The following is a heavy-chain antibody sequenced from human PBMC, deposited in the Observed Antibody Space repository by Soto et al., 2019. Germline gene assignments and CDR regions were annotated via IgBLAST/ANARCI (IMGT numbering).Heavy chain of an antibody. Sequence: ASVKVSCKASGYTFTSYGISWVRQAPGQGLEWMGWISAYNGNTNYAQKLQGRVTMTTDTSMSTAYMELRSLRSDDTAVYYCARGDRYDSSGYTADYWGQGTLVTVSS. CDR3: ARGDRYDSSGYTADY. J-gene: IGHJ4*02. D-gene: IGHD3-22*01. CDR2: ISAYNGNT. V-gene: IGHV1-18*04. CDR1: GYTFTSYG.